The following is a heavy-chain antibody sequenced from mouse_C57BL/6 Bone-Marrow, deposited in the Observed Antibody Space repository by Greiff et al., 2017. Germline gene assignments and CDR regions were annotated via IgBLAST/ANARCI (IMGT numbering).Heavy chain of an antibody. CDR3: ARDPYFDD. V-gene: IGHV1-59*01. J-gene: IGHJ2*01. Sequence: VQLQQPGAELVRPGTSVKLSCKASGYTFTSYWMHWVKQRPGQGLEWIGVIDPSDSYTNYNQKFKGKATLTVDTSSSTAYMQLSSLTSEDSAVYYCARDPYFDDWGQGTTLTVSS. CDR2: IDPSDSYT. CDR1: GYTFTSYW.